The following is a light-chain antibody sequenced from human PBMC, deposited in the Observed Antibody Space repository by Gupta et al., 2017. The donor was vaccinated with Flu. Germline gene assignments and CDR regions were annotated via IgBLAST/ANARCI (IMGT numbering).Light chain of an antibody. J-gene: IGLJ1*01. CDR3: QSYDRSLSGYV. V-gene: IGLV1-40*01. CDR2: GNS. Sequence: QSVLTQPPSVSGAPGQRVTISCTGSGSNIGAFYDVHWYQQLPGTAPKVLIYGNSNRPSGVPDRFSGSKSGTSASLAITGPQAEDEADCYCQSYDRSLSGYVFGTGTKVTVI. CDR1: GSNIGAFYD.